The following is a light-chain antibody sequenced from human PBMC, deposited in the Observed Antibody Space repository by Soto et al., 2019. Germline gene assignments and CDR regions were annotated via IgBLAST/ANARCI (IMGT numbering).Light chain of an antibody. Sequence: DIQMTQSPSTLSASVGDTVTITCRASESIDNWLAWYQQKPGKAPKLLIFAASTLVRGVPPRFSGRGSGTEFTLTISSLQADDYATFYCQQYHTDWTFGQGTKV. CDR3: QQYHTDWT. CDR2: AAS. V-gene: IGKV1-5*01. J-gene: IGKJ1*01. CDR1: ESIDNW.